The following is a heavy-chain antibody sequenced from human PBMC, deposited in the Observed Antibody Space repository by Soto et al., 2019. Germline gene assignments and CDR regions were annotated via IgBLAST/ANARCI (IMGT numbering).Heavy chain of an antibody. J-gene: IGHJ6*02. D-gene: IGHD5-18*01. V-gene: IGHV1-69*13. CDR3: ARETAMVTFGYYYYYYGMDV. Sequence: SVKVSCKASGGTFSSYAISWVRQAPGQGLEWMGGIIPIFGTANYAQKFQGRVTITADESTSTAYMELSSLRSEDTAVYHCARETAMVTFGYYYYYYGMDVWGQGTTVTVSS. CDR2: IIPIFGTA. CDR1: GGTFSSYA.